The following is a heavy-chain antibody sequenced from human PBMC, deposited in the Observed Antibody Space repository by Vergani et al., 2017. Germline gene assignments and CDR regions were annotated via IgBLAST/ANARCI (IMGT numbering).Heavy chain of an antibody. D-gene: IGHD1-7*01. Sequence: QVQLVQSGAEVKKPGSSVKVSCKASGGTFSSYAISWVRQAPGQGLEWMGGIIPIFGIANYAQKFQGRVTITADKSTSTAYMELSSLRSEDTAVYYCAKPPAGTGTKQYYFDYWGQGTLVTVSS. V-gene: IGHV1-69*17. CDR3: AKPPAGTGTKQYYFDY. CDR1: GGTFSSYA. J-gene: IGHJ4*02. CDR2: IIPIFGIA.